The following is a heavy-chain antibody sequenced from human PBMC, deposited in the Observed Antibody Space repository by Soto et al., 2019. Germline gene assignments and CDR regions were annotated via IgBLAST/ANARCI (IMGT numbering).Heavy chain of an antibody. CDR3: ARDGDYYGMDV. D-gene: IGHD3-3*01. Sequence: ALRGSCTDFGVTSTDHTLTWVRQAPGKGLEWVAFSTSHSYGGTTDYAASVKGRFTISRDDSKSIAYLQMNSLQIADTAIYYCARDGDYYGMDVWGQGTTVTVSS. J-gene: IGHJ6*02. V-gene: IGHV3-49*04. CDR2: STSHSYGGTT. CDR1: GVTSTDHT.